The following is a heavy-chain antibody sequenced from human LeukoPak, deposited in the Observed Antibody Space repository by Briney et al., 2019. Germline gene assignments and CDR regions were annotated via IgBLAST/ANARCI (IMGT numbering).Heavy chain of an antibody. V-gene: IGHV1-8*01. CDR2: MNANSGNT. J-gene: IGHJ4*02. CDR1: GYTFTSYD. D-gene: IGHD2-15*01. CDR3: ATIYPRAATGGNY. Sequence: ASVKVSCKASGYTFTSYDINWERQATGQGLEWMGWMNANSGNTGYAQKFQGRVTMTRNTSISTAYMELSSLRSEDTAVYYCATIYPRAATGGNYWGQGALVTVSS.